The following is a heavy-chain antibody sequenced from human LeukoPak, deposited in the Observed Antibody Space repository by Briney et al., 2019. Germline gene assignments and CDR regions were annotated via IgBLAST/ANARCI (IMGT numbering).Heavy chain of an antibody. D-gene: IGHD2-15*01. V-gene: IGHV4-34*01. CDR1: GGSFSGYY. Sequence: SETLSLTCAVYGGSFSGYYWSWIRQPPGKGLEWIGEINHSGSTNYNPSLKSRVTISVDTSKNQFSLKLSSVTAADTAVYYCARGLRYCSGGSCPLHGYGMDVWGKGTTVTVSS. J-gene: IGHJ6*04. CDR2: INHSGST. CDR3: ARGLRYCSGGSCPLHGYGMDV.